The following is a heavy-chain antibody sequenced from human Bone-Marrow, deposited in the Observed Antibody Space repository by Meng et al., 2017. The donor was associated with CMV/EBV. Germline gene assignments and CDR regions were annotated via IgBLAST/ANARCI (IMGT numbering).Heavy chain of an antibody. V-gene: IGHV1-18*01. Sequence: ASVKVSCKASGYTFTSYGISWVRQAPGQGLEWMGCISAYNGNTNYAQKLQGRVTMTTDTSTSTAYMELSRLRSDDTAVYYCARDCGRDEWELRGWFDPWGQGTLVTVSS. CDR2: ISAYNGNT. CDR3: ARDCGRDEWELRGWFDP. J-gene: IGHJ5*02. CDR1: GYTFTSYG. D-gene: IGHD1-26*01.